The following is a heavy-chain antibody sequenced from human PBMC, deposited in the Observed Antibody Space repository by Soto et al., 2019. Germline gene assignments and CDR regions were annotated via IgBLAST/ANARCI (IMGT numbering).Heavy chain of an antibody. CDR3: VRGRAFMSRVAFDI. J-gene: IGHJ3*02. D-gene: IGHD1-26*01. V-gene: IGHV4-34*02. CDR2: INHSGST. Sequence: QVQLQQRGAGLLKPSETLSLTCAVLGGSFSDYYWTWIRQPPGKGLEWLGEINHSGSTSYNPPLKSRLTLSVDTSTKEFSLNLSSVTAADTAAYHCVRGRAFMSRVAFDIWGQGTMVTVSS. CDR1: GGSFSDYY.